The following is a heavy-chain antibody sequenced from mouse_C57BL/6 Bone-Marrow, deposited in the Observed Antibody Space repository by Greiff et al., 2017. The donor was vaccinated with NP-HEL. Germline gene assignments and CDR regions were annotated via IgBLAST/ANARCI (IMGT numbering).Heavy chain of an antibody. Sequence: QVQLKQSGAELMKPGASVKLSCKATGYTFTGYWIEWVKQRPGHGLEWIGEILPGSGSTNYNEKFKGKATFTADTSSNTAYMQLSSLTTEDSAIYYCARGTIYDGSTRGFAYWGQGTLVTVSA. CDR1: GYTFTGYW. J-gene: IGHJ3*01. V-gene: IGHV1-9*01. CDR3: ARGTIYDGSTRGFAY. D-gene: IGHD2-3*01. CDR2: ILPGSGST.